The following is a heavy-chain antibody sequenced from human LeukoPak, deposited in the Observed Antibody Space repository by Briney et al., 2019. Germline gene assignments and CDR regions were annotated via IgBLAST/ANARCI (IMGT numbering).Heavy chain of an antibody. CDR3: AKDLPYYDSSGYYWGVSDV. J-gene: IGHJ6*02. CDR1: GFTFSSYA. V-gene: IGHV3-23*01. CDR2: ISGSGGST. D-gene: IGHD3-22*01. Sequence: GASLRLSCAASGFTFSSYAMSWVRQAPGKGLEWVSAISGSGGSTYYADSVKGRFTISRDNSKNTLYLQMNSLRAEDTAVYYCAKDLPYYDSSGYYWGVSDVWGQGTTVTVSS.